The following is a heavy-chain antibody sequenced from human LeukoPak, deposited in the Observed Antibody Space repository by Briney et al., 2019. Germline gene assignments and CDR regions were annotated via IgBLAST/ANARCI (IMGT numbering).Heavy chain of an antibody. D-gene: IGHD6-19*01. CDR2: INHSGST. CDR3: ASGYSSGWYSAFDY. Sequence: KPSETLSLTCAVYGGSFSGYYWSWIRQPPGKGLEWIGEINHSGSTNYNPSLKSRVTISVDTSKNQFSLKLSSVTAADTAVYYCASGYSSGWYSAFDYWGQGTLVTVSS. V-gene: IGHV4-34*01. J-gene: IGHJ4*02. CDR1: GGSFSGYY.